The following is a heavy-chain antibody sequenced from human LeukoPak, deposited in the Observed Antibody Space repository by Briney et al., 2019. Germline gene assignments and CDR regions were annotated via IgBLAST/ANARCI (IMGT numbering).Heavy chain of an antibody. D-gene: IGHD3-22*01. V-gene: IGHV1-18*01. Sequence: ASVKVSCKASGYTFTSYAMNWVRQAPGQGLEWMGWISAYNGNTNYAQKLQGRVTMTTDTSTSTAYMELRSLRSDDTAVYYCAREHSSGYYVPDAFDIWGQGTMVTVSS. J-gene: IGHJ3*02. CDR1: GYTFTSYA. CDR3: AREHSSGYYVPDAFDI. CDR2: ISAYNGNT.